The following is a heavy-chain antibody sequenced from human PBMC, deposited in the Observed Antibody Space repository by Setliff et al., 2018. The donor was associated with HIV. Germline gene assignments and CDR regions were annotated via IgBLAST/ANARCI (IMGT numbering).Heavy chain of an antibody. J-gene: IGHJ5*02. CDR3: APLLWFGESSWFDP. V-gene: IGHV4-4*09. CDR2: IYISGNT. D-gene: IGHD3-10*01. CDR1: GDSINKYY. Sequence: SETLSLTCTVSGDSINKYYWSWIRQPPGKGLEWIGYIYISGNTMYNPSLKSRVTMSLDTPKNHFSLRLSSVTAADTAVYYCAPLLWFGESSWFDPWGQGTLVTVSS.